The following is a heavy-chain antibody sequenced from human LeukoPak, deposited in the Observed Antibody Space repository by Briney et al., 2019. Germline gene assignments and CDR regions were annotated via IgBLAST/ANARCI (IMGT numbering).Heavy chain of an antibody. D-gene: IGHD4-11*01. CDR3: ARDLNTRDYSNTVYYYMDV. Sequence: PGGSLRLSCAASGFTFSNSAMNWVRQAPGKGLEWVSSINNVGSHIYYADSVKGRFTISRDNAKNSLYLQMNSLRAEDTAVYYCARDLNTRDYSNTVYYYMDVWGKGTTVTVSS. CDR2: INNVGSHI. V-gene: IGHV3-21*01. J-gene: IGHJ6*03. CDR1: GFTFSNSA.